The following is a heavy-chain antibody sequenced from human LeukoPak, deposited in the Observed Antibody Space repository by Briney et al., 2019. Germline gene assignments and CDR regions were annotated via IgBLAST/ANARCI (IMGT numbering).Heavy chain of an antibody. Sequence: AGSLRLSGAGSGFTFSSDAMSWVRQAPGKGLEWVSAISGGSTYYAGSVKGRFTISGDNSKNTLYLQMNSLRAEDTAVYYCAKDGGPLRYFDWLSNSYNWFDPWGQGTLVTVSS. CDR1: GFTFSSDA. V-gene: IGHV3-23*01. J-gene: IGHJ5*02. CDR2: ISGGST. D-gene: IGHD3-9*01. CDR3: AKDGGPLRYFDWLSNSYNWFDP.